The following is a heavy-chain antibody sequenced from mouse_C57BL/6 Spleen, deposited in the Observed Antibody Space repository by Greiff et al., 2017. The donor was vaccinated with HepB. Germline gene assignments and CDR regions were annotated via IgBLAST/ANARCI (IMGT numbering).Heavy chain of an antibody. Sequence: VQLQQPGAELVKPGASVKMSCKASGYTFTSYWITWVKQRPGQGLEWIGDIYPGSGSTNYNEKFKSKATLTVDTSSSTAYMQLSSLTSEDSAVYYCARWGDERAWFAYWGQGTLVTVSA. J-gene: IGHJ3*01. CDR3: ARWGDERAWFAY. D-gene: IGHD3-3*01. CDR2: IYPGSGST. CDR1: GYTFTSYW. V-gene: IGHV1-55*01.